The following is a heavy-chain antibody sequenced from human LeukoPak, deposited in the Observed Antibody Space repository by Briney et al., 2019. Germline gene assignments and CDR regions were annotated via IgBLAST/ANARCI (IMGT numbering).Heavy chain of an antibody. J-gene: IGHJ6*02. D-gene: IGHD1-26*01. CDR2: ISYDGSNK. CDR3: AKDETSYVDKILSSAMDV. CDR1: GFTFSSYG. Sequence: GRSLRLSCAASGFTFSSYGMHWVRQAPGKGLEWVAVISYDGSNKYYAVSVKGRFTISRDNSKNTLYLQMNSLRAEDTAVYYCAKDETSYVDKILSSAMDVWGQGTTVTVSS. V-gene: IGHV3-30*18.